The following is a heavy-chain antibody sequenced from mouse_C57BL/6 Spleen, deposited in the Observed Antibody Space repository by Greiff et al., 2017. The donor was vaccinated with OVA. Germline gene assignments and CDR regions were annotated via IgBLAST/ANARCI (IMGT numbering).Heavy chain of an antibody. CDR1: GFTFSSYA. Sequence: EVKLMESGGGLVKPGGSLKLSCAASGFTFSSYAMSWVRQTPEKRLEWVATISDGGSYTYYPDNVKGRFTISRDNAKNNLYLQMSHLKSEDTAMYYCAREEDGYYVGYAMDYWGQGTSVTVSS. CDR3: AREEDGYYVGYAMDY. D-gene: IGHD2-3*01. J-gene: IGHJ4*01. CDR2: ISDGGSYT. V-gene: IGHV5-4*01.